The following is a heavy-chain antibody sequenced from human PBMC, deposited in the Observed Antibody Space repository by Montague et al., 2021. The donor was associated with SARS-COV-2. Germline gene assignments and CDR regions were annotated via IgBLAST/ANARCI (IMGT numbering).Heavy chain of an antibody. CDR3: ARASGKKTIFGVVISYFDY. V-gene: IGHV4-31*03. J-gene: IGHJ4*02. CDR2: IYYSGST. D-gene: IGHD3-3*01. Sequence: TLSLTCTVSGGSISSGGYYWSWIRQHPGKGLEWIGYIYYSGSTYYXPSLKSRVTISVDTSKNQFSLKLSSATAADTAVYYCARASGKKTIFGVVISYFDYWGQGTLVTVSS. CDR1: GGSISSGGYY.